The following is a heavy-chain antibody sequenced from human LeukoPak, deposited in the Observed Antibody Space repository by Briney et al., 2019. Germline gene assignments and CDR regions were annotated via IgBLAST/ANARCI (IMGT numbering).Heavy chain of an antibody. CDR3: ARWVEGYYDSSGYFDY. D-gene: IGHD3-22*01. CDR1: GGSISSSSYY. J-gene: IGHJ4*02. V-gene: IGHV4-61*05. CDR2: IYYSGTT. Sequence: SEALSLTCTVSGGSISSSSYYWSWIRQPPGKGLEWIGYIYYSGTTNYNPSLKSRVTISVDTSKNQFSLKLSSVTAADTAVYYCARWVEGYYDSSGYFDYWGQGILVTVSS.